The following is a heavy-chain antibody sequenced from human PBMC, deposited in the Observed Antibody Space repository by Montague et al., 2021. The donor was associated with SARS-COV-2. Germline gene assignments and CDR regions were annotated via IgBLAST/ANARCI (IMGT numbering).Heavy chain of an antibody. J-gene: IGHJ4*02. CDR1: GGSISSPDYY. CDR3: ARQLPSYCATNKCYPYYFDG. V-gene: IGHV4-39*01. D-gene: IGHD2-8*01. CDR2: IPYTGRT. Sequence: SETLSLTCTVSGGSISSPDYYWGWLRQPPGKGLEWIGSIPYTGRTYYNPSLRSRVSLSMDTSKNHFSLSLSSVTVADTAVYLCARQLPSYCATNKCYPYYFDGWGQGALVTVSS.